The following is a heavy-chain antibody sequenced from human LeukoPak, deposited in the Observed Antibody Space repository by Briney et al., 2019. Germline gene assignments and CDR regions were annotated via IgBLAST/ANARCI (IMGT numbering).Heavy chain of an antibody. CDR1: GGSFSGYY. CDR3: AIYLPSSGHYYAYFDY. J-gene: IGHJ4*02. CDR2: VNHSGST. D-gene: IGHD3-22*01. V-gene: IGHV4-34*01. Sequence: SETLSLTCAVYGGSFSGYYWSWIRRPPGKGLEWIGEVNHSGSTNYNPSLKSRVTISVDTSKNQFSLKLSSVTAADTAVYYCAIYLPSSGHYYAYFDYWGQGTLVTVSS.